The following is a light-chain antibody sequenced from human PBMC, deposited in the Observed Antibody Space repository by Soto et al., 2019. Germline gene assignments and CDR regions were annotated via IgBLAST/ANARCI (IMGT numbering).Light chain of an antibody. V-gene: IGLV1-40*01. CDR2: GNS. Sequence: QSVLTQPPSVSGAPGQRVTISCTESSSNIGAGYDVHWYQQLPGKAPKLLIYGNSNRPSGVPDRFSGSKSGTSASLAITGRQAEDEDDYYCQSYDRGLSTWVFGGGTKLTVL. J-gene: IGLJ3*02. CDR3: QSYDRGLSTWV. CDR1: SSNIGAGYD.